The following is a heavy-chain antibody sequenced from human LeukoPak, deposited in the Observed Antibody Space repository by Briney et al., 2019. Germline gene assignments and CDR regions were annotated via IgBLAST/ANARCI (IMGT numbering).Heavy chain of an antibody. CDR3: ARDVYSYGLDP. J-gene: IGHJ5*02. D-gene: IGHD5-18*01. V-gene: IGHV4-39*07. CDR2: IYYSGST. CDR1: GGSISSSSYY. Sequence: SETLSLTCTVSGGSISSSSYYWGWIRQPPGKGLEWIGSIYYSGSTNYNPSLKSRVTISVDTSKNQFSLKLSSVTAADTAVYYCARDVYSYGLDPWGQGTLVTVSS.